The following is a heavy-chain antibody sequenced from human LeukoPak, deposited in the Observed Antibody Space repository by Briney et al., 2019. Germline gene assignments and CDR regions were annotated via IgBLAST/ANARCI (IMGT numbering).Heavy chain of an antibody. CDR2: IKQDGSQQ. V-gene: IGHV3-7*01. J-gene: IGHJ4*02. CDR1: GFTFSRSS. CDR3: SNGIYSSSY. D-gene: IGHD6-6*01. Sequence: GGSLRLSCAASGFTFSRSSFTWIRQAPGKGLEWVANIKQDGSQQYYLDSVEGRFTISRDNAKNSLYLQMNNLRAEDTAVYYCSNGIYSSSYWGQGTLVTVSS.